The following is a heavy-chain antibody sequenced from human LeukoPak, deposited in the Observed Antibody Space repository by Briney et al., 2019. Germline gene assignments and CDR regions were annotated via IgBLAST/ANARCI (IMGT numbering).Heavy chain of an antibody. D-gene: IGHD3-16*02. J-gene: IGHJ6*03. V-gene: IGHV3-21*06. CDR1: AFTFSSYG. Sequence: PGGSLRLSCAASAFTFSSYGMSWVRQAPGKGLEWVSSLSSSSSYIYYADSVKGRFTISRDNAKNSLYLQMNSLRAEDTAVYYCARVIAFRGYMDVWGKGTTVTVSS. CDR2: LSSSSSYI. CDR3: ARVIAFRGYMDV.